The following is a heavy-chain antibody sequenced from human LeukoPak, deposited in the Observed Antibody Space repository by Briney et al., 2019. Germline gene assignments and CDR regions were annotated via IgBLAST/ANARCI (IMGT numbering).Heavy chain of an antibody. CDR3: ARREDCSGGSCYSVGYYYYYGMDV. J-gene: IGHJ6*02. D-gene: IGHD2-15*01. Sequence: ASVKVSCKASGGTFSSYAISWVRQAPGQGFEWMGRIIPILGIANYAQKFQGRVTITADKSTSTAYMELSSLRSEDTAVYYCARREDCSGGSCYSVGYYYYYGMDVWGQGTTVTVSS. V-gene: IGHV1-69*04. CDR2: IIPILGIA. CDR1: GGTFSSYA.